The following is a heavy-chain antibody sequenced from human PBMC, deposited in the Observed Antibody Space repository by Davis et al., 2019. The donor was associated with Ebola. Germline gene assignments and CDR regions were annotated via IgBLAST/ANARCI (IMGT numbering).Heavy chain of an antibody. V-gene: IGHV3-11*04. D-gene: IGHD6-13*01. J-gene: IGHJ4*02. CDR1: GFTFSDYY. CDR3: ARDRRYSSSSDY. Sequence: GESLKISCAASGFTFSDYYMSWIRQAPGKGLEWVSYISSSGSTIYYADSVKGRFTISRDNAKNSLYLQMNSLRAEDTAVYYCARDRRYSSSSDYWGQGTLVTVSS. CDR2: ISSSGSTI.